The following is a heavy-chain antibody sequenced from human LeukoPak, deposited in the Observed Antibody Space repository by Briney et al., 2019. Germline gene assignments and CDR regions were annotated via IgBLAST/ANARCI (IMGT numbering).Heavy chain of an antibody. J-gene: IGHJ4*02. Sequence: PSQTLSLTCTVSGGSISSGSYYWSWIRQPAGKGLEWIGRIYTSGSTNYNPSLKSRVTISVDTSKNQFSLKLSSVTAADTAVYYCARGPIGYCSSTSCLDYWGQGTLVTVSS. CDR1: GGSISSGSYY. V-gene: IGHV4-61*02. CDR2: IYTSGST. D-gene: IGHD2-2*01. CDR3: ARGPIGYCSSTSCLDY.